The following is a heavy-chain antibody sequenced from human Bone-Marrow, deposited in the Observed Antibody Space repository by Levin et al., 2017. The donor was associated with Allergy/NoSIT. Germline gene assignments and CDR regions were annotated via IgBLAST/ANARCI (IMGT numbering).Heavy chain of an antibody. CDR3: ARGGGSTWGYDTWFDP. Sequence: KISCKASGNTFNSDVLSWVRQAPGQGLEWMGGITPMFGTANYAQKFQGRVTITADGSTSTGYMELRSLREDDTAVYYCARGGGSTWGYDTWFDPWGQGTLVTVSS. D-gene: IGHD2-2*01. V-gene: IGHV1-69*01. CDR2: ITPMFGTA. CDR1: GNTFNSDV. J-gene: IGHJ5*02.